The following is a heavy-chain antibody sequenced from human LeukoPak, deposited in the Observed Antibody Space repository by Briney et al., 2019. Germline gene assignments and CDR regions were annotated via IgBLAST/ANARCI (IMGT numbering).Heavy chain of an antibody. Sequence: PGGSLRLSCAASGFTFSNYWMHWVRQAPGKGLVWVSRINSDGSSAIYADSVKGRFTISRDNGKNTLYLQMNSLGAEDTAVYYCARDSADCSSTSCYEDYWGQGTLVTVSS. D-gene: IGHD2-2*01. CDR1: GFTFSNYW. J-gene: IGHJ4*02. V-gene: IGHV3-74*01. CDR3: ARDSADCSSTSCYEDY. CDR2: INSDGSSA.